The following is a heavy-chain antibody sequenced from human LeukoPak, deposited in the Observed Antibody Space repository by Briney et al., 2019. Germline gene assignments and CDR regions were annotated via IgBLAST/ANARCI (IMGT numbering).Heavy chain of an antibody. J-gene: IGHJ6*02. Sequence: GGSLRLSCAASGFTFSSYGMHWVRQAPGKGLEWVAVISYDGSNKYYADSVKGRFTISRDNSKNTLYLQMNGLRAEDTAVYYCAKDLYLQYCRGSACYLNYYSMDVWGQGTTVAVSS. CDR2: ISYDGSNK. CDR1: GFTFSSYG. CDR3: AKDLYLQYCRGSACYLNYYSMDV. V-gene: IGHV3-30*18. D-gene: IGHD2-15*01.